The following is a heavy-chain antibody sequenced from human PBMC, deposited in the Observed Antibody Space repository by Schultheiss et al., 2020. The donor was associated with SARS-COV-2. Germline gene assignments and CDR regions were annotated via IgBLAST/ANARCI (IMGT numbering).Heavy chain of an antibody. CDR1: GFTFSSYG. CDR2: ISYDGSNK. J-gene: IGHJ4*02. V-gene: IGHV3-30*03. D-gene: IGHD5-18*01. CDR3: ARGVQLWNYYFDY. Sequence: GESLKISCAASGFTFSSYGMHWVRQAPGKGLEWVAVISYDGSNKYYADSVKGRFTISRDNSKNTLYLQMNSLRAEDTAVYYCARGVQLWNYYFDYWGQGTLVTVSS.